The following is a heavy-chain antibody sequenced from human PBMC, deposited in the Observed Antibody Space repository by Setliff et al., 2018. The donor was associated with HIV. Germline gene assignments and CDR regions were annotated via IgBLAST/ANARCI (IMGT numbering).Heavy chain of an antibody. CDR3: ARSRSTRDAFDI. CDR2: ISSSGSYI. CDR1: GFTFIDYA. J-gene: IGHJ3*02. Sequence: GGSLRLSCAASGFTFIDYALNWVRQSPGKGLEWVSSISSSGSYIYYAGSLRGRFTISRDYASNSLYLEMNSLRVEDTATYYCARSRSTRDAFDIWGQGTMVTVS. V-gene: IGHV3-21*01. D-gene: IGHD1-1*01.